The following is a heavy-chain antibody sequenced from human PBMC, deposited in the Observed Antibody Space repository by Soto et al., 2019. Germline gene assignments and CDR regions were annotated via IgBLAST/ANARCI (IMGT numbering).Heavy chain of an antibody. Sequence: QVQLQESGPGLVKPSQTLSLTCTVSGGSISSGGYYWSWIRQHPGKGLEWIGYIYYSGSTYYNPSLKSRLTXPXAXSXXQFSPKLSSVTAADTAVYYCALSRGDGYNPGDFDYWGQGTLVTVSS. CDR1: GGSISSGGYY. CDR2: IYYSGST. V-gene: IGHV4-31*03. D-gene: IGHD5-12*01. J-gene: IGHJ4*02. CDR3: ALSRGDGYNPGDFDY.